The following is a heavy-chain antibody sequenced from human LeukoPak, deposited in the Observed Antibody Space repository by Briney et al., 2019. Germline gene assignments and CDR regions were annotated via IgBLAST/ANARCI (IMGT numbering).Heavy chain of an antibody. D-gene: IGHD2-2*01. CDR2: TYPGDSDT. CDR1: GYSFTSYW. Sequence: GESLKISCKGSGYSFTSYWIGWVRHMPGKGLEWMGFTYPGDSDTRYSPSFQGQVTISADKSISTAYLQWSSLKASDTAMYYCARQRDIVVVPAAERYYYYGMDVWGQGTTVTVSS. CDR3: ARQRDIVVVPAAERYYYYGMDV. J-gene: IGHJ6*02. V-gene: IGHV5-51*01.